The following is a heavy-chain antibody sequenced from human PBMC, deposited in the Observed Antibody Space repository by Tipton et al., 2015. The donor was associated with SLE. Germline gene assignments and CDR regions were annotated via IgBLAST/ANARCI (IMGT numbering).Heavy chain of an antibody. V-gene: IGHV4-61*02. D-gene: IGHD3-9*01. Sequence: TLSLTCNVSVGSFSTSLYYWSWIRPPAGKGLEWIGRIYISWSTNYNPSLTSRVAMSVDTSKNQFSLHLSSLTAADTAVYYCVRDKWGEYYPSTGYFWSLDPWGQGILVTVSS. CDR2: IYISWST. CDR1: VGSFSTSLYY. CDR3: VRDKWGEYYPSTGYFWSLDP. J-gene: IGHJ5*02.